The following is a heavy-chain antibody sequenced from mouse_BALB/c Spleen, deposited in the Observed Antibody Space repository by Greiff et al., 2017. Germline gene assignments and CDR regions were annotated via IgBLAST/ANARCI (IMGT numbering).Heavy chain of an antibody. D-gene: IGHD1-1*01. CDR2: ISTYYGDA. J-gene: IGHJ4*01. Sequence: VQLQQSGAELVRPGVSVKISCKGSGYTFTDYAMHWVKQSHAKSLEWIGVISTYYGDASYNQKFKGKATMTVDKSSSTAYMELARLTSEDSAIYYCARRITTVVARGAMDYWGQGTSVTVSS. CDR3: ARRITTVVARGAMDY. CDR1: GYTFTDYA. V-gene: IGHV1S137*01.